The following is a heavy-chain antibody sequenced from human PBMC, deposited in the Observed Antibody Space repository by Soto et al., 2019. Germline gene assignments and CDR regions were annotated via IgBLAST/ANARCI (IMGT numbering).Heavy chain of an antibody. CDR3: AGWELACVSPAFDI. D-gene: IGHD1-26*01. Sequence: ASVKVSCKASGYTFTSYDINWVRQATGQGLEWLGWMNPTRDNTGYAQKFQGRVTMTRNTSIIPAYMELSSLRSADTAVFYCAGWELACVSPAFDIWGQGTMVTVSS. CDR2: MNPTRDNT. V-gene: IGHV1-8*02. CDR1: GYTFTSYD. J-gene: IGHJ3*02.